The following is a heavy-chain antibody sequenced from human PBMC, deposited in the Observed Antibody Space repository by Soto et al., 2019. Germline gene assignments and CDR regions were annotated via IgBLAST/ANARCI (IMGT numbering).Heavy chain of an antibody. Sequence: EVLLAESGGVVVQPGGSLRLSCVISGFTFDEHTMNWVRQAPGKGLEWISLLSWDGGTTYYAESVKGRFTISRDIGKNSLFLQMDSLRAEDSALYYCTKVKKKDRTTGGVDFDSWGQGTLVTVSS. D-gene: IGHD2-15*01. V-gene: IGHV3-43*01. J-gene: IGHJ4*02. CDR2: LSWDGGTT. CDR3: TKVKKKDRTTGGVDFDS. CDR1: GFTFDEHT.